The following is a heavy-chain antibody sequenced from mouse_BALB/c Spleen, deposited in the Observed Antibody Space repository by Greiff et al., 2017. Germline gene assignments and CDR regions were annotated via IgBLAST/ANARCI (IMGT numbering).Heavy chain of an antibody. CDR2: ISNGGGST. CDR1: GFTFSSYT. D-gene: IGHD1-1*01. CDR3: ARHRRNTTVETSDYYAIDY. V-gene: IGHV5-12-2*01. J-gene: IGHJ4*01. Sequence: EVKLMESGGGLVKPGGSLKLSCAASGFTFSSYTMSWVRQTPEKRLEWVAYISNGGGSTYYPDTVKGRFTSSRDNAKNTLYLQMSSLKSEDTAMYYCARHRRNTTVETSDYYAIDYWGQGTSVTVSS.